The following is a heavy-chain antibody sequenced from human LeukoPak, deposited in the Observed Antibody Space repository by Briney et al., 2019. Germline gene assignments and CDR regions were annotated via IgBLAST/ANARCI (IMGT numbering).Heavy chain of an antibody. V-gene: IGHV5-51*01. Sequence: GESLKISCKGSGYSFTNYWIGWVRQMPGKGLEWMGIIYPGDSDTRYSPSFQGQVTISADKSISTAYLQWSSLKASDTAMYYCARHRIPPIRYCSSTSCYGDYYYYYMDVWGKGTTVTVSS. CDR1: GYSFTNYW. CDR2: IYPGDSDT. J-gene: IGHJ6*03. CDR3: ARHRIPPIRYCSSTSCYGDYYYYYMDV. D-gene: IGHD2-2*01.